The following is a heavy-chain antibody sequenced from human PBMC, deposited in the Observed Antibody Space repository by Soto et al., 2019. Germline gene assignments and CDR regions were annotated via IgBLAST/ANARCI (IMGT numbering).Heavy chain of an antibody. J-gene: IGHJ4*02. Sequence: GGSLRLSCAASGFTFRNYAMSWARQAPGKGLEWVSFINRSGATTHYGDSVKGRFTIFKDNSKNTVYLQMSSLTVEDTAVYYCTKDRVPDGIYSFDYWGQGALVTVSS. D-gene: IGHD2-15*01. CDR1: GFTFRNYA. CDR2: INRSGATT. V-gene: IGHV3-23*01. CDR3: TKDRVPDGIYSFDY.